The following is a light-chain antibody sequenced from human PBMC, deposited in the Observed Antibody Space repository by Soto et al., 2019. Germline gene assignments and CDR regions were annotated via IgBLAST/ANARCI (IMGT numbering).Light chain of an antibody. CDR2: DAS. V-gene: IGKV3-15*01. CDR3: QHYNFWPPLT. Sequence: EIVMTQSPATLSVSPGERATLSCRAGQSVNSNLAWYRQKPGQAPRLLISDASTRATGVPARFSGSGSGTEFTLTISSLQSEDSGIYYCQHYNFWPPLTFGGGTKVEIK. CDR1: QSVNSN. J-gene: IGKJ4*01.